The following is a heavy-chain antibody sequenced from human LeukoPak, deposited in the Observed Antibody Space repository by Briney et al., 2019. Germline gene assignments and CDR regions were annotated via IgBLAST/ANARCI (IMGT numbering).Heavy chain of an antibody. CDR1: GFTFSSYW. V-gene: IGHV3-7*03. J-gene: IGHJ4*02. D-gene: IGHD3-10*01. CDR2: IKEDGSDK. CDR3: VRDDRAMVRGVPDY. Sequence: GGSLRLSCAASGFTFSSYWMDWVRQAPGKGLEWVANIKEDGSDKYYGDSVKGRFTISRDNAKNSLYLQIDSLRAEDTALYYCVRDDRAMVRGVPDYWGQGTLVTVSS.